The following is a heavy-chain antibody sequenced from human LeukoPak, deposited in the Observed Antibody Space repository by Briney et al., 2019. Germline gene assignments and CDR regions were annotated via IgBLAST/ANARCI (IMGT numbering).Heavy chain of an antibody. Sequence: SGGSLRLSCAASGFTVSSNYMSWVRQAPGKGLEWVSVIYSGGSTYYADSVKGRFTISRDNSKNTLYLEMNSLRAEDTALYYCARGLYCSSSNCYLYFYFDSWGQGTLVTVSS. CDR1: GFTVSSNY. D-gene: IGHD2-2*01. CDR3: ARGLYCSSSNCYLYFYFDS. J-gene: IGHJ4*02. V-gene: IGHV3-53*01. CDR2: IYSGGST.